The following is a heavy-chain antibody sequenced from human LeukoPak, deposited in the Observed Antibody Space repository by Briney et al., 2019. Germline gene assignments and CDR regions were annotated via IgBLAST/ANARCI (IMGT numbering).Heavy chain of an antibody. V-gene: IGHV4-39*07. CDR2: IYYSGST. D-gene: IGHD5-18*01. J-gene: IGHJ4*02. Sequence: SETRSLTCTVYGGSISSSSYDWGWIRQPPGKGLELIGSIYYSGSTYYNPSLKSRGTISVDTSKNQCSLKLSSVTAADTAVYYCARAQDTAMGLFDYWGQGTLVSVPS. CDR3: ARAQDTAMGLFDY. CDR1: GGSISSSSYD.